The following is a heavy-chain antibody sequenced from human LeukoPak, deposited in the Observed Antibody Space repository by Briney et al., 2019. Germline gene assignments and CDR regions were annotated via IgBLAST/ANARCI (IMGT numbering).Heavy chain of an antibody. CDR3: ARVRNQLWPNYYFDY. CDR1: GGTFSSYA. Sequence: SVKVSCKASGGTFSSYAISWVRQAPGQGLEWMGGIIPIFGTANYAQKFQGRVTITADESTSTAYMELSSLRSEDTAVYYCARVRNQLWPNYYFDYWGQGTLVTVSS. D-gene: IGHD5-18*01. V-gene: IGHV1-69*01. CDR2: IIPIFGTA. J-gene: IGHJ4*02.